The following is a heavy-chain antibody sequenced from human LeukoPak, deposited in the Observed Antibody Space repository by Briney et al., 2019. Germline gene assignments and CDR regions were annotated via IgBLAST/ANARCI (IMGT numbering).Heavy chain of an antibody. CDR2: IKQDGSEK. V-gene: IGHV3-7*01. J-gene: IGHJ6*02. CDR3: AWYGVTHGLDV. D-gene: IGHD3-10*01. CDR1: GFTFSSYW. Sequence: AGGSLRLSCAASGFTFSSYWMSWVRQAPGKGLEWVANIKQDGSEKYYVDSVMGRFTISKDNAKNSVYLQMNSLRPEDTAIYYCAWYGVTHGLDVWGQGTTVTVSS.